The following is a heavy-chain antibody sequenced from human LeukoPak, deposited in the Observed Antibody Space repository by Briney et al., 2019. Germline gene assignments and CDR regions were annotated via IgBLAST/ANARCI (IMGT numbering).Heavy chain of an antibody. CDR2: ISTRSTYI. J-gene: IGHJ4*02. Sequence: PGGSLRLSCAASGFTFSNYNMNWVRQAPGKGLEWVSCISTRSTYIYYADSVKGRFTISRDNAKNSLYLQMNSLRTDDTAVYYCAREEEWYASGTYYKGFDSWGQGTLVTGSS. CDR3: AREEEWYASGTYYKGFDS. V-gene: IGHV3-21*01. D-gene: IGHD3-10*01. CDR1: GFTFSNYN.